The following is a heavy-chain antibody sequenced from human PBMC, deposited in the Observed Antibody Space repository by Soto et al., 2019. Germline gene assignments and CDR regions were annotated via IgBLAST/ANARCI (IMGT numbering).Heavy chain of an antibody. Sequence: SETLSLTCTVSGGSISNFYWSWIRQPPGKGLEWIGYIYSSGSTHYNPSLQNRVTISIDTSKNQVSLKVNSVTAADAAVYYCARDHPHSYGVYYFDYWGQGTPVTVSS. D-gene: IGHD5-18*01. V-gene: IGHV4-59*01. CDR2: IYSSGST. CDR1: GGSISNFY. CDR3: ARDHPHSYGVYYFDY. J-gene: IGHJ4*02.